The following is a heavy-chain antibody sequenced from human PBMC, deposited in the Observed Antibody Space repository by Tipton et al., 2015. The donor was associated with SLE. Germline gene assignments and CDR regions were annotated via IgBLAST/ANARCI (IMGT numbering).Heavy chain of an antibody. CDR2: INHSGST. V-gene: IGHV4-34*01. CDR3: ASQPSGSYYYYHMDV. Sequence: TLSLTCAVYGGSFSGYYWSWIRQPPGKGLEWIGEINHSGSTNYNPSLKSRVTISVDTSKNQFSLKLSSVTAADTAVYYCASQPSGSYYYYHMDVWGKGTTVTVSS. J-gene: IGHJ6*03. D-gene: IGHD1-26*01. CDR1: GGSFSGYY.